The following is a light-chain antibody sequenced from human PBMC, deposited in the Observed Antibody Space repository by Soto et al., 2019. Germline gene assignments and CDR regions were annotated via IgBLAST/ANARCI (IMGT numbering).Light chain of an antibody. CDR3: NSYSSSSTLV. CDR2: DVS. J-gene: IGLJ1*01. V-gene: IGLV2-14*03. Sequence: QSALTQPASVSGSPGQSITISCIGTSSDVGNYDYVSWYQNHPGKAPKLMIYDVSNRPSGVSTLFSGSKSCNTASLTISGLQAEDEAEYFCNSYSSSSTLVFGSGTKLTVL. CDR1: SSDVGNYDY.